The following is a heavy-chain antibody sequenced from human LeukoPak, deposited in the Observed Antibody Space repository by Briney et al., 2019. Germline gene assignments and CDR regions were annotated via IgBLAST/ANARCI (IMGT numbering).Heavy chain of an antibody. V-gene: IGHV3-30*04. CDR1: GFTFSSYA. CDR3: AREWIQLWVGAAFDI. Sequence: GGSLRLSCAASGFTFSSYAMHWVRQAPGKGLEWVAVISYDGSNKYYADSVKGRFTISRDNSKNTLYLQMNSLRAEDTAVYYCAREWIQLWVGAAFDIWGQGTMVTVSS. J-gene: IGHJ3*02. CDR2: ISYDGSNK. D-gene: IGHD5-18*01.